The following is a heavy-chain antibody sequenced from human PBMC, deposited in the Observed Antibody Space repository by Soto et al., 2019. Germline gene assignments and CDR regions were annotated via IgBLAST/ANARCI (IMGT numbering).Heavy chain of an antibody. D-gene: IGHD2-2*01. CDR1: GFTFSSYA. CDR2: ISGSGSST. CDR3: AQRSCISAVCQGPAANSAGGFAL. V-gene: IGHV3-23*01. J-gene: IGHJ3*01. Sequence: EPQRLESGGGLGHPGGSLRLSCAASGFTFSSYAMSWVRQAPGKGLEWVAAISGSGSSTYYADSVRGRSTISRDSSEKAVVLHFDSLSTEDPAVHCCAQRSCISAVCQGPAANSAGGFALWGQGTLVTVSS.